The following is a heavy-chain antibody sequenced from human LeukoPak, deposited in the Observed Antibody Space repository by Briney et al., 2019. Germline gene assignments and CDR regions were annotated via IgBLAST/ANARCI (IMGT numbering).Heavy chain of an antibody. D-gene: IGHD2/OR15-2a*01. CDR3: ARARLKYPGAFDI. CDR2: IYSGGST. J-gene: IGHJ3*02. CDR1: GFTVSSNY. V-gene: IGHV3-53*01. Sequence: GGSLRLSCAASGFTVSSNYMSWVRQAPGKGLEWVSVIYSGGSTYYADSVKGRFTISRDNSKNTLYLQMNSLRAEDTAVYYCARARLKYPGAFDIWGQGTMVTVSS.